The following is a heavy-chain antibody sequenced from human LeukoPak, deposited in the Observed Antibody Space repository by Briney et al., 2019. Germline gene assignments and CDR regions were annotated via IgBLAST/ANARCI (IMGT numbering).Heavy chain of an antibody. CDR3: ARGWGPTMVAAY. CDR2: INPNSGGT. D-gene: IGHD3-10*01. Sequence: VSVKVSCKASGYAFTGYYMHWVRQAPGQGLEWMGWINPNSGGTNYAQKFQGRVTMTRDTSISTAYMELSSLISDDTAVYYCARGWGPTMVAAYWGQGTLVTVSS. J-gene: IGHJ4*02. V-gene: IGHV1-2*02. CDR1: GYAFTGYY.